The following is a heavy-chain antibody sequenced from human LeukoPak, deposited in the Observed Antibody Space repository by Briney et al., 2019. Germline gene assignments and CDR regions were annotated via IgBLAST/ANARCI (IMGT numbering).Heavy chain of an antibody. CDR2: IWYDGSNK. V-gene: IGHV3-33*01. CDR3: ARDRWFGELFGYYFDY. D-gene: IGHD3-10*01. CDR1: GFTFSSYG. J-gene: IGHJ4*02. Sequence: QPGGSLRLSCAASGFTFSSYGMHWVRQAPGKGLEWVAVIWYDGSNKYYADSVKGRFTFSRDNSKNTLYLQMNSLRAEDTAVYYCARDRWFGELFGYYFDYWGQGTLVTVSS.